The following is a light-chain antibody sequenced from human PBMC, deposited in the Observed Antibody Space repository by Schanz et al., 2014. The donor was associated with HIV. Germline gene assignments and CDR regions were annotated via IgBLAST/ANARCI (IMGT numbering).Light chain of an antibody. CDR2: GAS. Sequence: EIVLTQSPGTLSVSPGDRATLSCTASQAVSGGHLAWYQQRPGQAPRLLIYGASRRATGIPDRFSGGGSGTEFTLTISSLQSEDFAVYYCQQYGSSITFGQGTRLEIK. J-gene: IGKJ5*01. CDR1: QAVSGGH. CDR3: QQYGSSIT. V-gene: IGKV3-20*01.